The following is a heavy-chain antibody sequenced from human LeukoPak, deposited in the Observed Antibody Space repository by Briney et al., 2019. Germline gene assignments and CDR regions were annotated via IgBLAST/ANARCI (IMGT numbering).Heavy chain of an antibody. CDR3: ARDHNSENWGSLGG. CDR1: GYTFTAYY. Sequence: ASVTVSYKASGYTFTAYYIHWVRQAPGQGLEWMGWINPNTGGTNYAQKFQGRVTMTRDTSINTAYMDLSRLTSDDTALYYCARDHNSENWGSLGGWGQGTLVTVSS. J-gene: IGHJ4*02. CDR2: INPNTGGT. V-gene: IGHV1-2*02. D-gene: IGHD7-27*01.